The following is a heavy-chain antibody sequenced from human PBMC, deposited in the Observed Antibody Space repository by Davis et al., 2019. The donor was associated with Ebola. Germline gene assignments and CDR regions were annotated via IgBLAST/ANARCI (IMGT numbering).Heavy chain of an antibody. J-gene: IGHJ4*02. CDR2: IYSGGNT. D-gene: IGHD3-16*01. Sequence: GESLKISCAASGFTVSSNYMSWVRQAPGKGLEWVSVIYSGGNTIYADSVKGRLTISRDISENTLYLQMNSLRAEDTAVYYCAKVWGSEIRALDSWGQGNLVTVSS. V-gene: IGHV3-66*02. CDR3: AKVWGSEIRALDS. CDR1: GFTVSSNY.